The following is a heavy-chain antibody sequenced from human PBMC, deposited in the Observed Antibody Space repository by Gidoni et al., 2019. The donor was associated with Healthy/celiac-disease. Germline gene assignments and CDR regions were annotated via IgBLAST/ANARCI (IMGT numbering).Heavy chain of an antibody. CDR3: ASAPFLYSSSWYLDAFDI. V-gene: IGHV4-61*01. J-gene: IGHJ3*02. CDR1: GGSVSRGSYY. D-gene: IGHD6-13*01. CDR2: IYYSGST. Sequence: QVQLQESGPGLVKPSETLSLTCTVSGGSVSRGSYYWSWIRQPPGKGLEWIGYIYYSGSTNYNPSLKSRVTISVDTSKNQFSLKLSSVTAADTAVYYCASAPFLYSSSWYLDAFDIWGQGTMVTVSS.